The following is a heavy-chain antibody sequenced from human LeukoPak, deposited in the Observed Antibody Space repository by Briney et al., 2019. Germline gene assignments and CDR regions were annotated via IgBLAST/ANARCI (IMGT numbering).Heavy chain of an antibody. CDR1: GFTFSTYD. D-gene: IGHD3-10*01. V-gene: IGHV3-30*02. CDR3: AKDGPGTGSFFD. Sequence: GGSLRLSCAASGFTFSTYDMHWVRQAPGKGLEWVAFIRFDGSNKYYADSVKGRFTISRDNSKNTLYLQMNSLRAEDTALYYCAKDGPGTGSFFDWGQGTLVTVSS. J-gene: IGHJ4*02. CDR2: IRFDGSNK.